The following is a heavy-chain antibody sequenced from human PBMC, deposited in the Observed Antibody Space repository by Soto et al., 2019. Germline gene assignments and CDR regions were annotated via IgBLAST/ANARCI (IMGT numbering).Heavy chain of an antibody. CDR3: ARDRTRYGDYVENWFDP. Sequence: GGSLRLSCAASGFTFSDYYMSWIRQAPGKGLEWVSYISSSGSTIYYADSVKGRFTISRDNAKNSLYLQMNSPRAEDTAVYYCARDRTRYGDYVENWFDPWGQGTLVTVSS. V-gene: IGHV3-11*01. CDR1: GFTFSDYY. J-gene: IGHJ5*02. CDR2: ISSSGSTI. D-gene: IGHD4-17*01.